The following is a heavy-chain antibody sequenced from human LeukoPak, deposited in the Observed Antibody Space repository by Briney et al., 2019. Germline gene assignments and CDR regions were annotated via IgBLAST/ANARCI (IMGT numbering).Heavy chain of an antibody. Sequence: GGSLRLSCAASGFTFSSYAMSWVRQAPGKGLEWVSAISGSGGSTYYADSVKGRFTISRDNSKNTLYLQMNSLRAEDTAVYYCAKDRGSCSSTSCYYYFDYWGQGTLVTASS. J-gene: IGHJ4*02. CDR3: AKDRGSCSSTSCYYYFDY. CDR2: ISGSGGST. CDR1: GFTFSSYA. V-gene: IGHV3-23*01. D-gene: IGHD2-2*01.